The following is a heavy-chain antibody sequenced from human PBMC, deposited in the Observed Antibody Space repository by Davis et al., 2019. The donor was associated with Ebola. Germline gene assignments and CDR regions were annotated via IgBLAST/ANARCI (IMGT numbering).Heavy chain of an antibody. Sequence: PGGSLRLSCAASGFTFNNYAISWVRQAPGKGLEWVSGISGSGGSTYYADSVKGRFTVSRDNSKNTLYLQMNSLRVEDTALYYCAKDIVIVPGARPDAFDIWGQGTMVTVSS. CDR2: ISGSGGST. CDR3: AKDIVIVPGARPDAFDI. CDR1: GFTFNNYA. D-gene: IGHD2-2*02. J-gene: IGHJ3*02. V-gene: IGHV3-23*01.